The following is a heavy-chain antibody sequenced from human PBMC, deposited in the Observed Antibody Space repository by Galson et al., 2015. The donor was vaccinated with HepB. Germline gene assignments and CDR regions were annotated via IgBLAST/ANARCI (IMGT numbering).Heavy chain of an antibody. CDR1: GFTFSADS. J-gene: IGHJ4*02. Sequence: SLRLSCAASGFTFSADSMNWVRQAPGKGLEWLSYISRSSSTIYYADSVKGRFTISRDNAKNSLYLQMNSLRAEDTAVYYCATARGGYSAYEADYWGQGTLVTVSS. CDR2: ISRSSSTI. V-gene: IGHV3-48*04. D-gene: IGHD5-12*01. CDR3: ATARGGYSAYEADY.